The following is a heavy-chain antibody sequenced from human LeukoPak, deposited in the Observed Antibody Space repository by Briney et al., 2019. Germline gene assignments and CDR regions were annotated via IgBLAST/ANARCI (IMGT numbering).Heavy chain of an antibody. D-gene: IGHD5-12*01. CDR2: FTAYGSASI. J-gene: IGHJ4*02. CDR1: GCTFSSYN. V-gene: IGHV3-21*01. CDR3: ARGTSSGYDSCFDY. Sequence: GGSLRLSCTASGCTFSSYNMNWVRQAPGKGLEWVSSFTAYGSASIYYADTVRGPFPISRPNTKYSLNLQINTLRAEDRAAYYCARGTSSGYDSCFDYWGQGTLVTVSS.